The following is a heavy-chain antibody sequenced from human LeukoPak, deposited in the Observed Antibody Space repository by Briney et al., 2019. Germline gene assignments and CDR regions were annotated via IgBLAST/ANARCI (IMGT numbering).Heavy chain of an antibody. CDR2: IRYDGSNK. D-gene: IGHD4-17*01. J-gene: IGHJ5*02. V-gene: IGHV3-30*02. CDR1: GFTFSSYG. CDR3: AKDPSHDYGDYWFDP. Sequence: PGGSLRLSCAGSGFTFSSYGMHWVRQAPGKGLEWVALIRYDGSNKYYADSVKGRFTISRDNSKNTLYLQMNSLRAEDTAVYYCAKDPSHDYGDYWFDPWGQGTLVTVSS.